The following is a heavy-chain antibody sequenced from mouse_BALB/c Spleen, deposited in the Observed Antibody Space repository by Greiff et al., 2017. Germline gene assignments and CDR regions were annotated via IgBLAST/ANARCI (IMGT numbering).Heavy chain of an antibody. CDR2: ISSGGSYT. CDR3: ARNYGNYYAMDY. Sequence: EVQGVESGGDLVKPGGSLKLSCAASGFTFSSYGMSWVRQTPDKRLEWVATISSGGSYTYYPDSVKGRFTISRDNAKNTLYLQMSSLKSEDTAMYYCARNYGNYYAMDYWGQGTSVTVSS. D-gene: IGHD2-1*01. CDR1: GFTFSSYG. V-gene: IGHV5-6*01. J-gene: IGHJ4*01.